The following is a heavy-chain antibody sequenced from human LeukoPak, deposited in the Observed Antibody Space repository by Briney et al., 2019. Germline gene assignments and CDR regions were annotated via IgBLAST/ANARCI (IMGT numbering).Heavy chain of an antibody. CDR1: GGSISSSSYY. CDR2: IYYSGST. Sequence: SETLSLTCTVSGGSISSSSYYWGWIRQPPGKGLEWIGSIYYSGSTYYNPSLKSRVTISVDTSKNQFSLKLSSVTAADTAVYYCARGAYYGSGSYPLAIDYWGQGTLVTVSS. V-gene: IGHV4-39*07. D-gene: IGHD3-10*01. J-gene: IGHJ4*02. CDR3: ARGAYYGSGSYPLAIDY.